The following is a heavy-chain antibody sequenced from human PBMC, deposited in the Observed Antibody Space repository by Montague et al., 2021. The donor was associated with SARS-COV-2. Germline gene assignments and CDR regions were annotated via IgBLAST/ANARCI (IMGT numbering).Heavy chain of an antibody. Sequence: SLRLSCAASGFTFSSYWMSWVRQAPGKGLEWVANIKQDGSEKYYVDSVKGRFSISRGNAKNSLYLQMSSLRAEDTAMYYCTRLGWGYSDGLDYWGQGTLVTVSS. CDR3: TRLGWGYSDGLDY. J-gene: IGHJ4*02. V-gene: IGHV3-7*01. D-gene: IGHD5-18*01. CDR2: IKQDGSEK. CDR1: GFTFSSYW.